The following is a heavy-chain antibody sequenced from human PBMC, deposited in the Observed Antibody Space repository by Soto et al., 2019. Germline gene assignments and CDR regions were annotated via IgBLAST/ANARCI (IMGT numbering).Heavy chain of an antibody. CDR1: GGTFSRDV. V-gene: IGHV1-69*13. CDR2: IIPMFGTA. D-gene: IGHD1-1*01. Sequence: GASVKVSCKTSGGTFSRDVFSWVRQAPGQGLEWMGGIIPMFGTANYIQKFQARATITADESTSTVYMELSSLRSEDSAVYYCLLERDGKDYWGQGTLVTVSS. J-gene: IGHJ4*02. CDR3: LLERDGKDY.